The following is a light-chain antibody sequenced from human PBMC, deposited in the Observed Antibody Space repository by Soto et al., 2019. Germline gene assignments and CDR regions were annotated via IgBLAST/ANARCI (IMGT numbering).Light chain of an antibody. V-gene: IGKV3-20*01. Sequence: EIVLTQSPATLSLSPGERATLSCRASQSVNNYLAWYQQTPGQAPRLLIYAASSRATGIPDRFSGSGSGTDFTLTISRLEPEDFAVYDCQQYGDSPITFGQGTRLEIK. CDR2: AAS. CDR1: QSVNNY. J-gene: IGKJ5*01. CDR3: QQYGDSPIT.